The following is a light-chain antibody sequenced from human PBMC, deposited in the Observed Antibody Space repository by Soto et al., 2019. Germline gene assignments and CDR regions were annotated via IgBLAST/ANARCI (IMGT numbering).Light chain of an antibody. CDR1: NIGSRS. CDR3: QVWDSTSDHCV. V-gene: IGLV3-21*02. J-gene: IGLJ1*01. Sequence: SYELTQPPSVSVAPGQTASISCGGNNIGSRSVHWYQQKPGQAPVLVVYDDRDRPSGIPERFAGSNSGNTATLTISRVEAGDEADYYCQVWDSTSDHCVFGTGTKVTVL. CDR2: DDR.